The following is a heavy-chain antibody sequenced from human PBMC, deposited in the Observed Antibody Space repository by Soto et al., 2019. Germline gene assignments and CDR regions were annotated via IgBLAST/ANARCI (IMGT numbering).Heavy chain of an antibody. CDR3: ARVNYDFWIGYLGGYYGMDV. Sequence: ASVKVSCKASGYTFTSYAMHWVRQAPGQRLEWMGWINAGNGNTKYSQKFQGRVTITRDTSASTAYLELSSLRFEDTAVYYFARVNYDFWIGYLGGYYGMDVWGQGTTVTVSS. V-gene: IGHV1-3*01. CDR1: GYTFTSYA. J-gene: IGHJ6*02. D-gene: IGHD3-3*01. CDR2: INAGNGNT.